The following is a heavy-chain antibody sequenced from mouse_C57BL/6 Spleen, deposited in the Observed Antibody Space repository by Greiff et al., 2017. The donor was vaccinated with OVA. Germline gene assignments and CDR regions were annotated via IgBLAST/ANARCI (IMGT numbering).Heavy chain of an antibody. CDR3: ARDYCSSYVGSSMDY. CDR2: IYPGSGST. CDR1: GYTFTSYW. Sequence: QVQLQQSGAELVKPGASVKMSCKASGYTFTSYWITWVKQRPGQGLEWIGDIYPGSGSTNYNEKFKSKATLTVDTSSSTAYMQLSSLTSEDSAVYYCARDYCSSYVGSSMDYWGQGTSVTVSS. D-gene: IGHD1-1*01. J-gene: IGHJ4*01. V-gene: IGHV1-55*01.